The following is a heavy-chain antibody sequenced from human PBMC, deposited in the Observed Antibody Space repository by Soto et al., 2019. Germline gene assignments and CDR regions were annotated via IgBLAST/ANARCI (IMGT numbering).Heavy chain of an antibody. J-gene: IGHJ4*02. V-gene: IGHV4-30-2*01. CDR2: IYHSGST. CDR3: AISGSYSAY. D-gene: IGHD3-10*01. CDR1: GGSISSGGYS. Sequence: QLQLQESGSGLVKPSQTLSLTCAVSGGSISSGGYSWSWIRQPPGKGLEWIGYIYHSGSTYYIPSRKSRVTISEDRSKNPFALKLSSVAAPDTAVYSWAISGSYSAYWGQGTLVTVSS.